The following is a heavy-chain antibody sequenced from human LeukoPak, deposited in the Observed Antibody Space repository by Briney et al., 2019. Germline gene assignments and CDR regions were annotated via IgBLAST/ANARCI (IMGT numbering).Heavy chain of an antibody. CDR2: ISGSGGST. J-gene: IGHJ4*02. CDR3: AKLIAVAGTTEDY. V-gene: IGHV3-23*01. CDR1: GFTFGSYG. Sequence: GGSLRLSCAASGFTFGSYGMSWVRQAPGKGLEWVSAISGSGGSTYYADSVKGRFTISRDNSKNTLYLQMNSLRAEDTAVYYCAKLIAVAGTTEDYWGQGTLVTVSS. D-gene: IGHD6-19*01.